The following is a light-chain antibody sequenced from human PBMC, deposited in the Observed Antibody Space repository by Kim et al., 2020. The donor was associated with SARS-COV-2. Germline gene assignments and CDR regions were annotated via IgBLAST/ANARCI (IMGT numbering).Light chain of an antibody. CDR1: RSIVGTNA. CDR3: AAWDDSFTGWV. J-gene: IGLJ3*02. V-gene: IGLV1-44*01. Sequence: GQSVTSSCSGARSIVGTNALNWYQQLPGPAPKILIYNNNPRPSGVPDRFSGSKSGTSAALAISGLQSEDECDYLCAAWDDSFTGWVFGGGTQLTVL. CDR2: NNN.